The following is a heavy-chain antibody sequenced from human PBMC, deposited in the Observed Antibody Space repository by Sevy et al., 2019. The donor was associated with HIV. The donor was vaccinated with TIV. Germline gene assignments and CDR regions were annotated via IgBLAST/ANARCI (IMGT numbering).Heavy chain of an antibody. Sequence: GGSLRLSCVASGFTFSSYEMNWVRQAPGKGLEWVAVIRYDGSNKYYADSVKGRFTISRDNSKNTLYLQMNSLRAEDTAVYYCARDRLGITISAEWGGGMDVWGQGTTVTVSS. CDR1: GFTFSSYE. J-gene: IGHJ6*02. CDR3: ARDRLGITISAEWGGGMDV. V-gene: IGHV3-33*08. CDR2: IRYDGSNK. D-gene: IGHD3-3*01.